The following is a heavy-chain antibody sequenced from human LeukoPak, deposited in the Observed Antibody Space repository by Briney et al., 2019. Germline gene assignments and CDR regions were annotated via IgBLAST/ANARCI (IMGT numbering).Heavy chain of an antibody. V-gene: IGHV4-34*01. CDR1: GGSFSGYY. J-gene: IGHJ4*02. D-gene: IGHD5-12*01. Sequence: SETLSLTCAVYGGSFSGYYWSWIRQPPGKGLEWIGEINHSGSTNYNPSLKSRVTISVDTSKNQFSLKLSSVTAADTAVYYCARVTPDVDIVATSPYFDYWGQGTLVTVSP. CDR2: INHSGST. CDR3: ARVTPDVDIVATSPYFDY.